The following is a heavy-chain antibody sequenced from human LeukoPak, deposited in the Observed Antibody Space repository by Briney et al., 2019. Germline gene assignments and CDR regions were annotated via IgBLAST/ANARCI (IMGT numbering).Heavy chain of an antibody. CDR3: ARWGPYCSSPGCYGLGC. CDR2: INSDGSDT. D-gene: IGHD2-2*01. Sequence: PGGSLRLSCAASGFTFTSYWMHWVRLAPGKGLVWVSRINSDGSDTSYADSVKGRFTISRDNAKNTLYLQMNSLRPEDTAVYYCARWGPYCSSPGCYGLGCWGQGTLVTVSS. V-gene: IGHV3-74*01. J-gene: IGHJ4*02. CDR1: GFTFTSYW.